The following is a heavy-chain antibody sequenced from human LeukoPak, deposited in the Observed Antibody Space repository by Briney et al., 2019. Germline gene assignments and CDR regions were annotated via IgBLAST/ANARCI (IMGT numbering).Heavy chain of an antibody. CDR1: GVAISGRRDY. J-gene: IGHJ3*02. Sequence: PSETLSLTCTVSGVAISGRRDYWGWFRQPPGKGLEWIASIYYSGSTHYNPSLKSRVTISADTSRNQFSLELRSATAADSAMYYCARNVSRGGPGGAFDIWGQGTMVTVSS. D-gene: IGHD3-16*01. CDR3: ARNVSRGGPGGAFDI. V-gene: IGHV4-39*01. CDR2: IYYSGST.